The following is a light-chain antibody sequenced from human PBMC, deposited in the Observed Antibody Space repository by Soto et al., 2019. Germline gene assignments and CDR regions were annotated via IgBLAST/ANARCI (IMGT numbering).Light chain of an antibody. J-gene: IGLJ1*01. Sequence: QSVLTQPPSASGSPGQSVTLSCTGTSSDVGGYNYVYWYHQHPGKAPKLMIYEVSKRPSGVPDSFSGSKSGNTASLTVSGLQAEDEADYYFSSYAASNNYVFGTGTKLTVL. CDR1: SSDVGGYNY. CDR3: SSYAASNNYV. CDR2: EVS. V-gene: IGLV2-8*01.